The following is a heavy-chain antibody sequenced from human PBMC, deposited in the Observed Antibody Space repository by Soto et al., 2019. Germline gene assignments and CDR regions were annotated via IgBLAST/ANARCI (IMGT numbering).Heavy chain of an antibody. CDR3: ARDNYYYDTGGYSEGYYYYGMDV. V-gene: IGHV1-46*01. D-gene: IGHD3-22*01. Sequence: QVQLVQSGAEVKKPGASVKVSCKASGYTFTSYYIHWVRQAPGQGLEWMGIINPSGGGTSYAQKFPGRVTMTRDTSTTTVYMELSSLRSEDTAVYYCARDNYYYDTGGYSEGYYYYGMDVWGQGTTVTVSS. CDR1: GYTFTSYY. J-gene: IGHJ6*02. CDR2: INPSGGGT.